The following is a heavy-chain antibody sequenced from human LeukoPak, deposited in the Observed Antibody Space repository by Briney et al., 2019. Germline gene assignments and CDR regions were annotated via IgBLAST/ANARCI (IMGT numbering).Heavy chain of an antibody. V-gene: IGHV4-34*01. CDR1: GGSFSGYY. Sequence: SETLSLTCAVYGGSFSGYYWSWIRQPPGKGLEWIGEINHSGSTNYNPSLKSRVTISVDTSKNQFSLKLSSVTPEDTAVYYCVRGGQGDGHSADEGFDIWGQGTMVTVS. CDR3: VRGGQGDGHSADEGFDI. J-gene: IGHJ3*02. D-gene: IGHD5-18*01. CDR2: INHSGST.